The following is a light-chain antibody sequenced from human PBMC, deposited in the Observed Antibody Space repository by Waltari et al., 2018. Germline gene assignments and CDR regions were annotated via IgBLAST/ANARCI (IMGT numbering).Light chain of an antibody. V-gene: IGLV3-21*04. CDR2: YDR. CDR3: HVWHPHVDPGV. Sequence: SYVVTQPPSVSAAPGQTATITCGGDNIGTYSVHWYQQKAGQAPVLVIFYDRDRPSGIPDRSSGSNSGNTATLTISRVEAGDEARYYCHVWHPHVDPGVFGTGTEVTVL. J-gene: IGLJ1*01. CDR1: NIGTYS.